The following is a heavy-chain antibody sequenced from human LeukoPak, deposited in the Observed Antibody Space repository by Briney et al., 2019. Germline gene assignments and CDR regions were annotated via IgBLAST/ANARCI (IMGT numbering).Heavy chain of an antibody. CDR3: ARGTLYSGWSYYFDY. J-gene: IGHJ4*02. V-gene: IGHV4-39*07. Sequence: PSETLSLTCTVSGGSISSSSYYWGWIRQPPGKGLEWIGSIYYSGSTYYNPSLKSRVTISVDTSKNRFSLKLSSVTAADTAMYYCARGTLYSGWSYYFDYWGQGSQVTVSS. D-gene: IGHD6-19*01. CDR2: IYYSGST. CDR1: GGSISSSSYY.